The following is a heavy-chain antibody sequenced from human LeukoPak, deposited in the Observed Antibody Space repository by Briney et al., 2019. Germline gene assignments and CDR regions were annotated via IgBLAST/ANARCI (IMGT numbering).Heavy chain of an antibody. D-gene: IGHD1-7*01. J-gene: IGHJ4*02. CDR1: GFTFSSYA. CDR3: AKSGTTLSAGEYYFDY. CDR2: ISGSGGST. Sequence: PGASLRLSCAASGFTFSSYAMSWVRQAPGKGLEWVSAISGSGGSTYYADSVKGRFTISRDNSKNTLYLQMNSLRAEDTAVYYCAKSGTTLSAGEYYFDYWGQGTLVTVSS. V-gene: IGHV3-23*01.